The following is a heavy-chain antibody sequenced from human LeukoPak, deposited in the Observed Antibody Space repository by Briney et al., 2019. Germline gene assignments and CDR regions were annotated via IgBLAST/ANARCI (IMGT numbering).Heavy chain of an antibody. D-gene: IGHD4-11*01. CDR1: GGTFSSYA. CDR3: ARELLGHNSNSDY. CDR2: IIPTFGTA. V-gene: IGHV1-69*13. Sequence: ASVKVSCKASGGTFSSYAISWVRQAPGQGLEWMGGIIPTFGTANYAQKFQGRVTITADESTSTAYMELSSLRSEDTAVYYCARELLGHNSNSDYWGQGTLVTVSS. J-gene: IGHJ4*02.